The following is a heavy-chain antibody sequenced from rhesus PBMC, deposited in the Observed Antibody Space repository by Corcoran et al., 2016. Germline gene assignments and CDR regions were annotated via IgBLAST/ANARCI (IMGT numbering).Heavy chain of an antibody. CDR3: ARDICSGGVCYFDY. V-gene: IGHV4-165*01. CDR1: GGSISGYW. Sequence: QVQLQESGPGLVKPSETLSLTCAVSGGSISGYWWGWIRQAPGKGLGGIGYIGGRGGRPTYTPSPKSRVPISTETSKNQFSLRLSSVTAADTAVYYCARDICSGGVCYFDYWGQGVLVTVSS. J-gene: IGHJ4*01. CDR2: IGGRGGRP. D-gene: IGHD2-39*02.